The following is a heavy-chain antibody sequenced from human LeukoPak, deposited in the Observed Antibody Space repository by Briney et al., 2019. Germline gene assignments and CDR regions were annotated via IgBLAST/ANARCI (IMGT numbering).Heavy chain of an antibody. D-gene: IGHD3-10*01. CDR1: GFTFSNYA. J-gene: IGHJ4*02. Sequence: PGGSLRLSCVASGFTFSNYAMHWVRQAPGKGLEGVSLISSGGTYEYYADSVQGRFTISRDNSKNTVYLQLNSLRAEDTAVYYCARDSTYYYDSGSSGPHYFDNWGQGTLVTVSS. V-gene: IGHV3-30*01. CDR3: ARDSTYYYDSGSSGPHYFDN. CDR2: ISSGGTYE.